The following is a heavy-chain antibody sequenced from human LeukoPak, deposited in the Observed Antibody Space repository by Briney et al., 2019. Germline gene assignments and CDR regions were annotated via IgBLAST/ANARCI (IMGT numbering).Heavy chain of an antibody. D-gene: IGHD6-19*01. CDR1: GFTFTTFT. CDR2: ISTSNTFI. CDR3: ARDGMRIAVAGIFRSPVSPPPGELDY. Sequence: PGGSLRLSCAASGFTFTTFTMNWVRQAPGKGLEWVSSISTSNTFIYYADSVKGRFTISRDNANNSLYLQMNDLRVEDTAVYYCARDGMRIAVAGIFRSPVSPPPGELDYWGQGTLVTVSS. V-gene: IGHV3-21*01. J-gene: IGHJ4*02.